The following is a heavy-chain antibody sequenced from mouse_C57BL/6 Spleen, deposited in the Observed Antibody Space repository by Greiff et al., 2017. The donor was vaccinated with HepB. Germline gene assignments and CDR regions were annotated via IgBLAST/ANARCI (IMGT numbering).Heavy chain of an antibody. CDR1: GYTFTSYW. J-gene: IGHJ2*01. CDR2: IDPSDSET. Sequence: QVQLQQSGAELVRPGSSVKLTCKASGYTFTSYWMHWVKQRPIQGLEWIGNIDPSDSETHYNQKFKDKATLTVDKSSSTAYMQLSSLTSEDSAVYYCAREEEIRGYFDYWGQGTTLTVSS. CDR3: AREEEIRGYFDY. V-gene: IGHV1-52*01.